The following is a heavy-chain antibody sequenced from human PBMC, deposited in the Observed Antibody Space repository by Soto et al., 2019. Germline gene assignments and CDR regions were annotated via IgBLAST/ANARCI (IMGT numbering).Heavy chain of an antibody. CDR1: GFTFSSYG. CDR3: ARGKKWELLD. J-gene: IGHJ4*02. Sequence: QVQLVESGGGVVQPGRSLRLSCAASGFTFSSYGMHWVRQAPGKGLEWVAVIWYDGSNKYYADSVKGRFTISRDNSKNTLYLQMNRLRAEDTAVYYCARGKKWELLDWGQGTLVTVSS. V-gene: IGHV3-33*01. CDR2: IWYDGSNK. D-gene: IGHD1-26*01.